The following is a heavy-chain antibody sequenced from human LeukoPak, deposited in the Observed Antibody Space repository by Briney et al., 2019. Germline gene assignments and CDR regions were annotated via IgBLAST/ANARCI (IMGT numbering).Heavy chain of an antibody. CDR3: ARDPVPAASWGYYYYGMDV. D-gene: IGHD2-2*01. V-gene: IGHV4-31*03. Sequence: PSETLSLTCTVSGGSISSGGYYWSWIRQHPGKGLEWTGYIYYSGSTYYNPSLKSRVTISVDTSKNQFSLKLSSVTAADTAVYYCARDPVPAASWGYYYYGMDVWGQGTTVTVSS. CDR2: IYYSGST. J-gene: IGHJ6*02. CDR1: GGSISSGGYY.